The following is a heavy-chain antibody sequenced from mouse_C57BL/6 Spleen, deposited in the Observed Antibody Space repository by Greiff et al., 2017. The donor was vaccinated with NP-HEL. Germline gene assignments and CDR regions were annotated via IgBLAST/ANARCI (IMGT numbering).Heavy chain of an antibody. CDR2: INPSNGGT. J-gene: IGHJ1*03. D-gene: IGHD1-1*01. CDR1: GYTFTSYW. CDR3: ARSITTLVDWYFDG. Sequence: VQLQQPGTELVKPGASVKLSCKASGYTFTSYWMHWVKQRPGQGLEWIGNINPSNGGTNYNEKFKSQATLTVDKSSSTAYMQLSSLTSEDSAVYYCARSITTLVDWYFDGWGTGTTVTVSS. V-gene: IGHV1-53*01.